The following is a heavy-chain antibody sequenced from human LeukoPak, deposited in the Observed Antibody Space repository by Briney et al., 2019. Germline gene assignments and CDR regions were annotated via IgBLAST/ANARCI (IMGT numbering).Heavy chain of an antibody. D-gene: IGHD6-19*01. Sequence: SGTLSLTCAVSGGSISSSNWWSWVRQPPGKGLEWIGEINHSGSTNYNPSLKSRVTISVDTSKNQFSLKLSSVTAADTAVYYCARSKWLVLDYWGQGTLVTVSS. V-gene: IGHV4-4*02. CDR2: INHSGST. J-gene: IGHJ4*02. CDR1: GGSISSSNW. CDR3: ARSKWLVLDY.